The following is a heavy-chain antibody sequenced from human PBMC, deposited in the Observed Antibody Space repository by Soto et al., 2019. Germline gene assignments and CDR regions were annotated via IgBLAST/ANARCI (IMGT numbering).Heavy chain of an antibody. CDR3: ARENWEYDY. D-gene: IGHD7-27*01. Sequence: RSLTCTVSGGSISSYYWSWIRQPPGKGLEWIGYIYYSGSTNYNPSLKSRVTISVDTSKNQFSLKLSSVTAADTAVYYCARENWEYDYWGQGTLVTVSS. J-gene: IGHJ4*02. CDR2: IYYSGST. CDR1: GGSISSYY. V-gene: IGHV4-59*01.